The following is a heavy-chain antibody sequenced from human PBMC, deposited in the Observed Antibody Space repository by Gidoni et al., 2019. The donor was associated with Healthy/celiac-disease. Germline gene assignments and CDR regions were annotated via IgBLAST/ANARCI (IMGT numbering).Heavy chain of an antibody. D-gene: IGHD2-15*01. CDR2: IYYSGST. V-gene: IGHV4-39*01. CDR1: GGSISSSSYY. CDR3: ARSYCSGGSCYSPYYYYYYGMDV. Sequence: QLQLQESGPGLVKPSETLSLTCTVSGGSISSSSYYWGWIRQPPGKGLEWIGSIYYSGSTYYNPSLKSRVTISVDTSKNQFSLKLSSVTAADTAVYYCARSYCSGGSCYSPYYYYYYGMDVWGQGTTVTVSS. J-gene: IGHJ6*02.